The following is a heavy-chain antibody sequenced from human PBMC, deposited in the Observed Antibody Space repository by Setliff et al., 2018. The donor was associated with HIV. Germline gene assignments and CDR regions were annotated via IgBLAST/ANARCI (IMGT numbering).Heavy chain of an antibody. D-gene: IGHD3-10*01. J-gene: IGHJ3*01. Sequence: SVKVSCKASGGTSSTHAINWVRQAPGQGLEWMGQIISILDITSYTQKLQGRVSITADKSTSTFYMELSDLTSADTAVYYCAGPRGNEAFDVWGQGTKVTVSS. CDR1: GGTSSTHA. V-gene: IGHV1-69*10. CDR3: AGPRGNEAFDV. CDR2: IISILDIT.